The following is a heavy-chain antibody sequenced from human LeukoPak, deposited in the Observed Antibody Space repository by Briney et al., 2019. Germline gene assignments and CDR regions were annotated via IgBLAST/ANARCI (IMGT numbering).Heavy chain of an antibody. Sequence: PSGTLSLTCAVSGGSISSNSWWSWVRPPPGKGLEWIGEIYHSGRTNYNLSLKSRVTISVDMSKNQFSLKLSSVTAADTAVYYCARNGGNSDVDYWGQGTLVAVSS. CDR2: IYHSGRT. J-gene: IGHJ4*02. CDR1: GGSISSNSW. D-gene: IGHD4-23*01. V-gene: IGHV4-4*02. CDR3: ARNGGNSDVDY.